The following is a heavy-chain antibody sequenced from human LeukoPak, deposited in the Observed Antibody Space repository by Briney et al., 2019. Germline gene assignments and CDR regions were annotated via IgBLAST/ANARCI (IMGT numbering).Heavy chain of an antibody. CDR2: IWYDGTNK. J-gene: IGHJ4*02. D-gene: IGHD2-21*02. CDR1: GFTFSSYG. CDR3: ARDSCGGDCYPYTFDY. Sequence: PGGSLRLSCAASGFTFSSYGMHWVRQAPGKGLEWVAIIWYDGTNKYYAASVKGRFTISRDNSKNTLYLQVNSLRAEDTAVYYCARDSCGGDCYPYTFDYWGQGTLVTVSS. V-gene: IGHV3-33*01.